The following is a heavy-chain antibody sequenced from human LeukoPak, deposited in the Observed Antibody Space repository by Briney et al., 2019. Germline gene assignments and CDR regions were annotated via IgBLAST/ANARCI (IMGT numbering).Heavy chain of an antibody. V-gene: IGHV4-30-2*01. D-gene: IGHD2-8*01. J-gene: IGHJ5*02. CDR3: AREIGVRWFDP. CDR1: GGSISSGCYS. CDR2: IYQSGST. Sequence: SETLSLTCAVSGGSISSGCYSWSWIRQPPGKGLEWIGYIYQSGSTYYNPSLKSRVTISVDRSKNQFSLKLTSVTAADTAVYYCAREIGVRWFDPWGQGTLVTVSS.